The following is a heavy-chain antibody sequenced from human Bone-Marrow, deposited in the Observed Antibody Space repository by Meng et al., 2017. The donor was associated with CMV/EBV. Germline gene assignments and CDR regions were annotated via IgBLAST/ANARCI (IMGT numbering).Heavy chain of an antibody. J-gene: IGHJ4*02. CDR2: IESYSDGGTT. V-gene: IGHV3-15*04. CDR3: TTDMAETITNVGGVITYFDH. Sequence: GGSLRLSCAASGFTFSSAWMSWVRQVPGKGLEWVGRIESYSDGGTTEYAAPVKGRFTISRDDSKKRLFLHMNSLKTEDTAVYCCTTDMAETITNVGGVITYFDHWGQGTLVTVSS. CDR1: GFTFSSAW. D-gene: IGHD3-3*01.